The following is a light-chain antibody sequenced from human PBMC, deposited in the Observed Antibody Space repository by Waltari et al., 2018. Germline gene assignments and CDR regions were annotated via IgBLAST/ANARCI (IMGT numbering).Light chain of an antibody. CDR2: GAS. CDR3: QQYNDWPPLT. V-gene: IGKV3-15*01. Sequence: RASQSGSSNLAWYQQKPGQPPRLLIYGASTRATGIPARFSGSGSGTEFTLTISSLQSEDFAVYYCQQYNDWPPLTFGGGTKVEIK. CDR1: QSGSSN. J-gene: IGKJ4*01.